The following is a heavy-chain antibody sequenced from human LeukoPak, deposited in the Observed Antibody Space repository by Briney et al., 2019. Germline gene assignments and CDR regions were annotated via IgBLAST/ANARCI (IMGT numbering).Heavy chain of an antibody. J-gene: IGHJ3*02. CDR1: GYTLTELS. CDR2: FDPEDGET. V-gene: IGHV1-24*01. Sequence: GASVKASCKVSGYTLTELSMHWVRQAPGKGLEWMGGFDPEDGETIYAQKFQGRVTMTEDTSTDTAYMELSSLRSEDTAVYYCATDHSGSYYAFDIWGQGTMVTVSS. CDR3: ATDHSGSYYAFDI. D-gene: IGHD1-26*01.